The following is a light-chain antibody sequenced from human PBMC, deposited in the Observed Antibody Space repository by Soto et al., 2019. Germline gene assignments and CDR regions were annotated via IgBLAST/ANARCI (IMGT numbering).Light chain of an antibody. J-gene: IGLJ3*02. CDR3: EAWDDSLNGVV. CDR2: STN. Sequence: QSVLTQPPSASGTPGQRVTISCSGSSYNIGINTVNWYQQLPGTAPKLLIYSTNQRPSGVPDRFSGSKSGTSASLAISGPQTEEEADYYCEAWDDSLNGVVFGGGTKLTVL. V-gene: IGLV1-44*01. CDR1: SYNIGINT.